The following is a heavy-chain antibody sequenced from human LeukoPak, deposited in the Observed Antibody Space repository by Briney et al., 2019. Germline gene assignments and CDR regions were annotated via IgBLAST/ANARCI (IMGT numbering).Heavy chain of an antibody. D-gene: IGHD2-2*01. J-gene: IGHJ4*02. Sequence: GASVKVSCKASGYSFSSYGLSWVRQAPGQGLEWMGWISAHNGNTNYAQRFQGRLTMTTDTPTSTAYMELRSLTSGDTAVYYCARDRGPSYCSSTTCRTLDWWGQGTLVTVSS. CDR3: ARDRGPSYCSSTTCRTLDW. V-gene: IGHV1-18*01. CDR2: ISAHNGNT. CDR1: GYSFSSYG.